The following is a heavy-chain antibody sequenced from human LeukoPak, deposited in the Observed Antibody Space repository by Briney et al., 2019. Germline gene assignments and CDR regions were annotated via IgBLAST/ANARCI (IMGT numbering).Heavy chain of an antibody. V-gene: IGHV1-18*04. CDR1: GYTFTGYY. CDR2: ISAYNGNT. Sequence: GASVKVSCKASGYTFTGYYMHWVRQAPGQGLEWMGWISAYNGNTNYAQKLQGRVTMTTDTSTSTAYMELRSLRSDDTAVYYCARVRYYDSRLSDYWGQGTLVTVSS. CDR3: ARVRYYDSRLSDY. D-gene: IGHD3-22*01. J-gene: IGHJ4*02.